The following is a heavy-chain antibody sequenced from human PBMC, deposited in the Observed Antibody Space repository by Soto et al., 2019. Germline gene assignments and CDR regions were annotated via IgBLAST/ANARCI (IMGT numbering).Heavy chain of an antibody. Sequence: ASVKVSCKASGYTFTSYAMHWVRQAPGQRLEWMGWINADNGNTKYSQKFQGRVTMTTDTSASTAYMELRSLRSDDTAVYYCARAPIAAPDYWGQGTLVTVSS. CDR1: GYTFTSYA. CDR2: INADNGNT. CDR3: ARAPIAAPDY. D-gene: IGHD6-6*01. V-gene: IGHV1-3*01. J-gene: IGHJ4*02.